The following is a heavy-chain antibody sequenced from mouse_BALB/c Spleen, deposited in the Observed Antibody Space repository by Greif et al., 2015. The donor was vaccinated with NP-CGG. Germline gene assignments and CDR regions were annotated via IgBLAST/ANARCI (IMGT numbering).Heavy chain of an antibody. CDR3: ARYLYGNYFDY. J-gene: IGHJ2*01. V-gene: IGHV14-3*02. Sequence: EVKLMESGAELVKPGASVKLSCTASGFNIKDTYMHWVKQRPEQGLEWIGRIVPANGNTKYDPTFQGKATITADTSSNTAYLQLSSLTSEDTAVYYCARYLYGNYFDYWGQGTTLTVSS. CDR2: IVPANGNT. D-gene: IGHD2-10*02. CDR1: GFNIKDTY.